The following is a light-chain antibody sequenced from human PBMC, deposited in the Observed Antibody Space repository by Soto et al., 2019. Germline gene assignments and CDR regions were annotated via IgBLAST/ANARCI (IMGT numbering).Light chain of an antibody. CDR1: QSVSSSY. V-gene: IGKV3-20*01. CDR3: QQYNSYPWT. J-gene: IGKJ1*01. Sequence: EIVLTQSPGTLSLSPGERATLSCRASQSVSSSYLAWYQQKPGQAPRPLIYGASSRAIGIPDRFSGSGSGTDFTLTISRLEPEDFATYYCQQYNSYPWTFGQGTKVEIK. CDR2: GAS.